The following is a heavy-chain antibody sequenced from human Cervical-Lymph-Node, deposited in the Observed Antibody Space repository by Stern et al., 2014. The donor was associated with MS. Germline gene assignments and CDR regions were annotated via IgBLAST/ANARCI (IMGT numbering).Heavy chain of an antibody. J-gene: IGHJ4*02. CDR1: GGSISSYY. CDR2: IYYSGST. CDR3: ARDDYGAL. Sequence: QVQLQESGPGLVKPSETLSLTCTVSGGSISSYYWSRIRQPPGKGLEWIGYIYYSGSTNYNPSLKSRVTISVDTSKNQFSLKLSSVTAADTAVYYCARDDYGALWGQGTLVTVSS. V-gene: IGHV4-59*01. D-gene: IGHD4-17*01.